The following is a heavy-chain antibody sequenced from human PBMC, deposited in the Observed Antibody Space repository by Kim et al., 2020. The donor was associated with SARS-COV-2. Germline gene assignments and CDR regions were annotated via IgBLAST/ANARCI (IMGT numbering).Heavy chain of an antibody. D-gene: IGHD6-19*01. CDR3: ARGTRSLAVAGTLFDY. V-gene: IGHV3-30*07. Sequence: SGKGRFTISRDNSKNTLYLQMNSLRAEDTAVYYCARGTRSLAVAGTLFDYWGQGTLVTVSS. J-gene: IGHJ4*02.